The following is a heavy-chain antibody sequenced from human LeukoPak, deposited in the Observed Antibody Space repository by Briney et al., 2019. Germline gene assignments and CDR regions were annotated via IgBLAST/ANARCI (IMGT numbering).Heavy chain of an antibody. CDR3: ARGVRVCSSTSCSNNWFDP. Sequence: PSETLSLTCAVYGGSFSGYYWSWIRQPPGKGLEWIGEINHSGSTNYNPSLKSRVTISVDTSKNQFSRKLSSVTAADTAVYYCARGVRVCSSTSCSNNWFDPWGQGTLVTVSS. J-gene: IGHJ5*02. CDR2: INHSGST. D-gene: IGHD2-2*01. V-gene: IGHV4-34*01. CDR1: GGSFSGYY.